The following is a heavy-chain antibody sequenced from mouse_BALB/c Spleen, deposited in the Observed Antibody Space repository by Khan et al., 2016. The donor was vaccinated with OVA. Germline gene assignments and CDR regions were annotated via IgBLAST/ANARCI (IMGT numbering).Heavy chain of an antibody. D-gene: IGHD2-2*01. Sequence: QVQLKQSGPGLVAPSQSLSITCTVTDFSLDNYSIHWIRQSPGKSLEWLGVIWSAGSTDYNAAFISRLTITKDHSRSHVFFQVNSLQPNDTAIYYCARRGYGYGRGALFAYWGQGTLVTVSA. J-gene: IGHJ3*01. CDR1: DFSLDNYS. CDR2: IWSAGST. CDR3: ARRGYGYGRGALFAY. V-gene: IGHV2-2*02.